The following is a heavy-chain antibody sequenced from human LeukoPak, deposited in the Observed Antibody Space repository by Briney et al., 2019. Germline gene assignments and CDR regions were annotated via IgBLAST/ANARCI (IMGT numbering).Heavy chain of an antibody. D-gene: IGHD6-13*01. CDR1: GFTFSSYD. V-gene: IGHV3-13*01. CDR3: ARMYSSSGLDY. Sequence: GGSLRLSCAASGFTFSSYDMHWVRQATGKGLEWVSAIGTAGDTYYPGSVKGRFTIYRENAKNSLYLQMNSLRAGDTAVYYCARMYSSSGLDYWGQGTLVTVSS. CDR2: IGTAGDT. J-gene: IGHJ4*02.